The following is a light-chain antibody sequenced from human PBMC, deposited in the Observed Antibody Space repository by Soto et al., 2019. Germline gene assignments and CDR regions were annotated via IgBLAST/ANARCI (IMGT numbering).Light chain of an antibody. CDR3: ATWDDGLSGWL. CDR2: SNN. Sequence: QSALTQPPSASGTPGQRVSISCSGSSSNIGSGGATVTWYQQLPGTAPKLIIFSNNQRPSGVPDRFSGSKSGTSASLAISGLQSEDDATYYCATWDDGLSGWLFGGDTKRTVL. CDR1: SSNIGSGGAT. V-gene: IGLV1-44*01. J-gene: IGLJ3*02.